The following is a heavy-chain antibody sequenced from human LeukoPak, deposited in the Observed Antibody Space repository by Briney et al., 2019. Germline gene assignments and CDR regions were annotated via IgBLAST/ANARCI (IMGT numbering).Heavy chain of an antibody. V-gene: IGHV1-3*01. Sequence: ASVKVSCKASGYTFTSYAMHWVRQAPGQRLEWMGWINAGNGNTKYSQKFQGRVTITRDRSASTAYMELSSLRSEDTAVYYCARVVDVNSYGLFDYWGQGTLVTVSS. J-gene: IGHJ4*02. CDR1: GYTFTSYA. CDR3: ARVVDVNSYGLFDY. D-gene: IGHD5-18*01. CDR2: INAGNGNT.